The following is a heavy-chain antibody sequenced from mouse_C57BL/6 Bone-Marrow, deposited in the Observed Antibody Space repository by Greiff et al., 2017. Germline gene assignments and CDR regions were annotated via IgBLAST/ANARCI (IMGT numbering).Heavy chain of an antibody. Sequence: EVQLVESGGGLVQPGGSLKLSCAASGFTFRDYYMYWVRQTPEKRLEWVAYISNGGGSTYYPDTVKGRFTISRDNAKNTLYLQMSRLKSEDTAMYYCARRGYDGYYDYAMDYWGQGTSVTVSS. D-gene: IGHD2-3*01. CDR2: ISNGGGST. V-gene: IGHV5-12*01. J-gene: IGHJ4*01. CDR3: ARRGYDGYYDYAMDY. CDR1: GFTFRDYY.